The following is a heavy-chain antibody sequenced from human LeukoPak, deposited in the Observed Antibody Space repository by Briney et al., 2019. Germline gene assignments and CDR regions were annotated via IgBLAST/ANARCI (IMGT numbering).Heavy chain of an antibody. V-gene: IGHV3-48*01. CDR3: AMYYDFWSGYLTSYFDY. Sequence: GGSLRLSCAASGFTFSSYSMNWVRQAPGKGLEWVSYISSSSSTIYYADSVKGRFTISRDNAKNSLYLQMNSLRAEDTAVYYCAMYYDFWSGYLTSYFDYWGQGTLVTVSS. CDR2: ISSSSSTI. J-gene: IGHJ4*02. D-gene: IGHD3-3*01. CDR1: GFTFSSYS.